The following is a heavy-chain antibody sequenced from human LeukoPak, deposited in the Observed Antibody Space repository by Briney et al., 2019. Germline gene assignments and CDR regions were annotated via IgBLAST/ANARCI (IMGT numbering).Heavy chain of an antibody. Sequence: SETLSLTCTVSGGSISSSNFYWGWIRQPPGKGLEWIGSIYYGGSTYYNPSLKSRVTISVDTSKNQFSLKLSSVTAADTAVYYCARGDREVNYYYYYMDVWGKGTTVTVSS. CDR3: ARGDREVNYYYYYMDV. V-gene: IGHV4-39*07. CDR2: IYYGGST. D-gene: IGHD5-24*01. J-gene: IGHJ6*03. CDR1: GGSISSSNFY.